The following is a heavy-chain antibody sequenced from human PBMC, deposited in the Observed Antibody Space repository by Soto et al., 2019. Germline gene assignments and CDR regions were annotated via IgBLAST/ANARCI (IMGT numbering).Heavy chain of an antibody. CDR1: GFTFSSYA. CDR3: ATQTQTGSYCGGDCYYFDY. CDR2: ISGSGGST. D-gene: IGHD2-21*02. J-gene: IGHJ4*02. V-gene: IGHV3-23*01. Sequence: GGSLRLSCAASGFTFSSYAMSWVRQAPGKGLEWVSAISGSGGSTYYADSVKGRFTISRDNSKNTLYLQMNSLRAEDTAVYYCATQTQTGSYCGGDCYYFDYWGQGTLVTVSS.